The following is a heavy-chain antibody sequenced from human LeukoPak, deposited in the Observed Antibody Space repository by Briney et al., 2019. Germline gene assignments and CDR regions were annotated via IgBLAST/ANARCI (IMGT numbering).Heavy chain of an antibody. V-gene: IGHV4-59*01. CDR3: ARTRPFDAFDI. CDR2: IYYSGST. Sequence: KPSETLSLTCTVSGGSISSYYWSWIRQPPGKGLEWIGYIYYSGSTNYNPSLKSRVTISVDTSKNQFSLKLSSVTAADTAVYYCARTRPFDAFDIWGQGTMVTVSS. J-gene: IGHJ3*02. CDR1: GGSISSYY.